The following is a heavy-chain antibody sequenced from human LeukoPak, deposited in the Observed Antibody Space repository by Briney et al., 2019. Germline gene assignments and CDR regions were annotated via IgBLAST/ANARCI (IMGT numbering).Heavy chain of an antibody. J-gene: IGHJ2*01. V-gene: IGHV3-48*03. Sequence: GGSLRLSCAASGFTFSSYEMNWVRQAPGKGLEWVSYISSSGGTIYYADSVKGRFTISRDNAKNSLYLQMNSLRAEDTAVYYCARDGSVVLGLAYWYFDLWGRGTLVTVSS. CDR1: GFTFSSYE. D-gene: IGHD3-22*01. CDR2: ISSSGGTI. CDR3: ARDGSVVLGLAYWYFDL.